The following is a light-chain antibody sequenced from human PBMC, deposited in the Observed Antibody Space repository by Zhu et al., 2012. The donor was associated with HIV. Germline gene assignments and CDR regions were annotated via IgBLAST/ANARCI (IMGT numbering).Light chain of an antibody. CDR2: GAS. V-gene: IGKV3-11*01. J-gene: IGKJ1*01. CDR3: QQRSNWPRT. Sequence: EVVLTQFPATLSLSPGERATLSCRASQSVSSHLAWYQQKAGQAPRLLIYGASTRATGIPARFTASGSGTDFSLAISSLDPEDFAVYYCQQRSNWPRTLGQGTKV. CDR1: QSVSSH.